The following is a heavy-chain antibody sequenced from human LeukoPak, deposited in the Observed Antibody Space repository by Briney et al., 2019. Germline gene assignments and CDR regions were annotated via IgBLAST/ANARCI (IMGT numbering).Heavy chain of an antibody. CDR2: ISSSGSTI. Sequence: GGSLRLACAASGLTFSSYWMCWVRQAPAKGLEWVSCISSSGSTIYYADSVKGRFTISRDNAKNSLYLQMNSLRAEDTAVYYCAELGITMIGGVWGKGTTVTISS. D-gene: IGHD3-10*02. CDR1: GLTFSSYW. V-gene: IGHV3-48*04. J-gene: IGHJ6*04. CDR3: AELGITMIGGV.